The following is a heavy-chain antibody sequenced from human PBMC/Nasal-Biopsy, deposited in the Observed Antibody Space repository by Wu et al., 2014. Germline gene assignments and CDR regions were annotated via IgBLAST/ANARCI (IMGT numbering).Heavy chain of an antibody. D-gene: IGHD2-2*01. V-gene: IGHV3-23*01. CDR1: GFTFRDYA. Sequence: LRLSCAASGFTFRDYAMSWVRQAPGQGLQWVSGIRAGDGTTYYADSVKGRFTISRDNAKNTLFLQMNSLRAEDTAVYYCVRDYNIDSFYVSPGDDFDYWGQGTLVTVSS. CDR3: VRDYNIDSFYVSPGDDFDY. CDR2: IRAGDGTT. J-gene: IGHJ4*02.